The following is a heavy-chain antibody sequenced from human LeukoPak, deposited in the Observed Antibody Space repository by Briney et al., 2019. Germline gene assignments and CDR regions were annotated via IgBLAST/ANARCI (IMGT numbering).Heavy chain of an antibody. V-gene: IGHV3-7*03. CDR1: GLTFSSHW. D-gene: IGHD3-16*01. CDR3: ARGGGLDV. Sequence: GGSLRLSCAASGLTFSSHWMNWARQAPGKGLEWVASINHNGNVNYYVDSVKGRFTISRDNAKNSLYLQMSNLRAEDTAVYFCARGGGLDVWGQGATVTVSS. J-gene: IGHJ6*02. CDR2: INHNGNVN.